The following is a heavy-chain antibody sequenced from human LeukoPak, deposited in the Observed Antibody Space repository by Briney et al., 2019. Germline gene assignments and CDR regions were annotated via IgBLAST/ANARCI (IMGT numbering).Heavy chain of an antibody. CDR2: IYSGGST. Sequence: GGSLRLSCAASGFTVSSNYMSWVRQAPGKGLEWVSIIYSGGSTFYADSVKGRFTISRDNSKNTLYLQMNSLRAEDTAVYYCARRAGAYSHPYDYWGQGTLVAVS. D-gene: IGHD4/OR15-4a*01. CDR3: ARRAGAYSHPYDY. CDR1: GFTVSSNY. V-gene: IGHV3-53*01. J-gene: IGHJ4*02.